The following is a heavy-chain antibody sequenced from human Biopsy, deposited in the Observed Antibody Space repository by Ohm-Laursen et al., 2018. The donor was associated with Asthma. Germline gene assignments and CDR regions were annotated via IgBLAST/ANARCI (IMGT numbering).Heavy chain of an antibody. CDR3: ARTYYDFLTGQVKDVFGV. J-gene: IGHJ3*01. CDR2: DNTGNGDT. CDR1: GYNFISFA. D-gene: IGHD3-9*01. Sequence: ASVKVSCKASGYNFISFAIHWVRQAPGQRLEWIGWDNTGNGDTKYSQKFQGRVTITRDTTASTAYMELRSLRSEDTATYYRARTYYDFLTGQVKDVFGVWGQGTMVTVSS. V-gene: IGHV1-3*04.